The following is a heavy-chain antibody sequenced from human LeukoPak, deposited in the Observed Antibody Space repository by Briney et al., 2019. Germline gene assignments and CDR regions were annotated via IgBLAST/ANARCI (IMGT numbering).Heavy chain of an antibody. Sequence: PGGSLRLSCAASGFTFSSYPMHWVRQAPGKGLEWVAVISYDGRNEYYADSVKGRFTISRDNFKNTLYLQMNSLRAEDTAVYYCARDQTGTFDYWGQGTLVTVSS. CDR2: ISYDGRNE. V-gene: IGHV3-30*04. D-gene: IGHD1-7*01. J-gene: IGHJ4*02. CDR3: ARDQTGTFDY. CDR1: GFTFSSYP.